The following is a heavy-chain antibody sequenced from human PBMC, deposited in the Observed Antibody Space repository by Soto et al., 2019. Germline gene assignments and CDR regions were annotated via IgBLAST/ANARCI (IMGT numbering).Heavy chain of an antibody. V-gene: IGHV3-23*01. CDR2: ISVSVWST. Sequence: EVHLLQSGGGLVQPGGSLTLSCGVSGFPFAPSTMSWVRQAPGKGLEWVSTISVSVWSTYSADSVQGRFTVSSDISDNTLFLRMTSLTADDTAVYFCAKRDVPHSTSNAYFYDHWGRGVLVTVSS. CDR1: GFPFAPST. CDR3: AKRDVPHSTSNAYFYDH. D-gene: IGHD2-21*02. J-gene: IGHJ4*02.